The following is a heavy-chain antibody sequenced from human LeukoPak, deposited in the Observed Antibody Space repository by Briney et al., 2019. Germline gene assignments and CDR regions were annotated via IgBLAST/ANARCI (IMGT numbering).Heavy chain of an antibody. D-gene: IGHD7-27*01. CDR3: AREFWVATGYMDV. V-gene: IGHV1-18*01. CDR2: ISCYKGNT. J-gene: IGHJ6*03. CDR1: GYSLTING. Sequence: ASVKVSFNSSGYSLTINGFSLVRQAPAPGLGWVGWISCYKGNTNYAQNLQGRVTMTTGSSMSRAYMELRSLRFEDRAVYYCAREFWVATGYMDVWGKGTTVTVSS.